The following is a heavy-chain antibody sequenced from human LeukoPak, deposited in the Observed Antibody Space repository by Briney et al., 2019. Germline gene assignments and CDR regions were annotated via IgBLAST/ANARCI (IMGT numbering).Heavy chain of an antibody. D-gene: IGHD3-22*01. CDR2: IIPIFGTA. Sequence: SVKVSCKASGGTFSSYASSWVRQAPGQGLEWMGGIIPIFGTANYAQKFQGRVTITADESTSTAYMELSSLRSEDTAVYYCASRYYDSSVLHYYGMDVWGQGTTVTVSS. CDR1: GGTFSSYA. J-gene: IGHJ6*02. CDR3: ASRYYDSSVLHYYGMDV. V-gene: IGHV1-69*13.